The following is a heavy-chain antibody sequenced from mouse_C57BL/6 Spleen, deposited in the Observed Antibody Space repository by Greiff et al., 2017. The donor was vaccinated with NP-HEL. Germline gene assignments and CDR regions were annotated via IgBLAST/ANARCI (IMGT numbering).Heavy chain of an antibody. CDR3: ARDYYGSSYWFAY. CDR2: IDPSDSYT. CDR1: GYTFTSYW. J-gene: IGHJ3*01. V-gene: IGHV1-50*01. D-gene: IGHD1-1*01. Sequence: QVQLQQPGAELVKPGASVKLSCKASGYTFTSYWMQWVKQRPGQGLEWIGEIDPSDSYTNYNQKFKGKATLTVDTSSSTAYMQLSSLTSEDSAVYYCARDYYGSSYWFAYWGQGTLVTVSA.